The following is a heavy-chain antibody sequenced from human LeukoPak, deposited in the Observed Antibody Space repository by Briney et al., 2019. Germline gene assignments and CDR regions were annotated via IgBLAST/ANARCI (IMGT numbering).Heavy chain of an antibody. CDR2: INPNSGGT. D-gene: IGHD6-13*01. V-gene: IGHV1-2*02. CDR3: ARFFTVLIAAAKD. Sequence: ASVKVSCKASGYTFIGYYMHWVRQAPGQGLEWMGWINPNSGGTNYAQKFQGRVTMTRDTSISTAYMELSRLRSDDTAVYYCARFFTVLIAAAKDWGQGTLVTVSS. J-gene: IGHJ4*02. CDR1: GYTFIGYY.